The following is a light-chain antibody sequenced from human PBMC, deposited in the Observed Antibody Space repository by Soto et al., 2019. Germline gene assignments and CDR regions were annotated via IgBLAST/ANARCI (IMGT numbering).Light chain of an antibody. V-gene: IGKV3-20*01. CDR3: QQYASSPLT. Sequence: EIVLTQSPGTLSLSPGERATLSCRASQTISKNYLAWYQQKPGQAPRPLIYHASTRAAGIPDRFSGGGSGTDFTLTISRLEPEDFAVYFCQQYASSPLTFGGGTKVEI. CDR2: HAS. CDR1: QTISKNY. J-gene: IGKJ4*01.